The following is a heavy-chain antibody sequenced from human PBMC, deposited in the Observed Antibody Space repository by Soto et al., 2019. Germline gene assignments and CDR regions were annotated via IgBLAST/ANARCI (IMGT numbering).Heavy chain of an antibody. CDR3: TRGSASGAFDY. Sequence: EVQLLESGGDLLQPGGSLRLSCAASGFIFSRYALGWVRQAPGKGLEWVSAISGRGGTIYYADSVKGRFTISRDNSKNTLYLQMNTLRGQDSAVYYCTRGSASGAFDYWGQGALVTVSS. V-gene: IGHV3-23*01. D-gene: IGHD2-8*02. CDR2: ISGRGGTI. CDR1: GFIFSRYA. J-gene: IGHJ4*02.